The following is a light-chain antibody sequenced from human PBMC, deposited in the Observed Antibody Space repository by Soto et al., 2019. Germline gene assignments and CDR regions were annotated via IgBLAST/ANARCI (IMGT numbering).Light chain of an antibody. Sequence: EIGMTQSLATLSVYPGERATLSCRASQSVSSNLAWYQQKPGQAPRLLIYGASTRATGIPARFSGSGSGTEFTLTISSLQSEDFAVYYCQQYNNWPLFGLGT. CDR1: QSVSSN. CDR2: GAS. CDR3: QQYNNWPL. V-gene: IGKV3-15*01. J-gene: IGKJ1*01.